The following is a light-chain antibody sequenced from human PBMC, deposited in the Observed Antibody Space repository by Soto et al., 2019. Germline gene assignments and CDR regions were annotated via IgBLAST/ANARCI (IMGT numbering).Light chain of an antibody. CDR1: QSISSSD. CDR2: GAS. CDR3: QQYGTSPTT. Sequence: EIVLTQSPGTLSVSPGERATLSCRASQSISSSDLAWYQQKPGQAPRLLIYGASSRATGIPDRFSDSGSGTEFTLTISRLEPEDFAVYYCQQYGTSPTTFGQGTKVEI. J-gene: IGKJ1*01. V-gene: IGKV3-20*01.